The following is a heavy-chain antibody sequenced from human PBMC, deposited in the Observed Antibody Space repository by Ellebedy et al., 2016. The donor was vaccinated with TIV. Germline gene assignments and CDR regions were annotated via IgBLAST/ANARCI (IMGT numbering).Heavy chain of an antibody. D-gene: IGHD2-8*01. J-gene: IGHJ4*02. CDR2: FDSDGSTT. CDR1: GFTFSNYW. Sequence: PGGSLRLSCAASGFTFSNYWMHWVRQLPGKGLMWVSNFDSDGSTTIYADSVKGRFTISRDNAKNKLYLQMNSLTVEDTGVYYCARGSDGQDYWGQGTLVTVSS. CDR3: ARGSDGQDY. V-gene: IGHV3-74*01.